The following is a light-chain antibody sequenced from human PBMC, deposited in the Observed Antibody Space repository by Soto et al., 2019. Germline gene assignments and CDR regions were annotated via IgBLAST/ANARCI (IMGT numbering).Light chain of an antibody. J-gene: IGKJ2*02. CDR3: QQRSRWPRGT. V-gene: IGKV3-11*01. CDR1: QTVGNN. CDR2: AAS. Sequence: VLTQSPATLSLSPGASATLSCRASQTVGNNLAWYQQKSGQAPRLLIYAASDRATGVPARFSGRMSGTDFTLTISSLEPEDFATYFCQQRSRWPRGTFGRGTKLE.